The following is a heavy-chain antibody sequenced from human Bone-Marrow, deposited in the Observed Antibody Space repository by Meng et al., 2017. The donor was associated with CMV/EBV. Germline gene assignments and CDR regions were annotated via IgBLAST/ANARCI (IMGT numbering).Heavy chain of an antibody. J-gene: IGHJ4*02. Sequence: GESLKISCKGSGYSFTSYWIGWVRQMPGKGLEWMGIIYPGDSETRYSPSFQGQVTISADTSISTAYLQWNSLKASDTAMYYCARRPMLVCGTDCEFDFWGQGTLVTVSS. CDR1: GYSFTSYW. D-gene: IGHD2-21*01. V-gene: IGHV5-51*01. CDR2: IYPGDSET. CDR3: ARRPMLVCGTDCEFDF.